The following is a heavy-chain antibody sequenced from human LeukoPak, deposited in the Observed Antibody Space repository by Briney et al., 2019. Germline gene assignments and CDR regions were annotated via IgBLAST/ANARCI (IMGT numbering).Heavy chain of an antibody. CDR2: IRSDGYHT. CDR1: GFIFDTHD. CDR3: AKPSGSGVDY. D-gene: IGHD1-26*01. V-gene: IGHV3-30*02. J-gene: IGHJ4*02. Sequence: YPGGSLRLSCGASGFIFDTHDMHWVRQAPGKGLEWVAFIRSDGYHTYYADSVKGRFTITRDNSKNTLYLQMNSLRLEDMALYYCAKPSGSGVDYWGRGTRVTVSS.